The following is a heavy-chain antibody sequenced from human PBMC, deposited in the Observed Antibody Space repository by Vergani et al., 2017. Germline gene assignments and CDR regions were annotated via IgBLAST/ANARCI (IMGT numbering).Heavy chain of an antibody. CDR3: ARGDYGILTGYRY. V-gene: IGHV1-46*03. CDR2: INPSGGNT. Sequence: QVQVVQSGAEVKKSGASVKVSCKTSGYTFSNDYMHWVRQAPGQGLEWMGIINPSGGNTNYAQKFQGRVTMTRDTSTSTVYMELSSLRSEDTAIYYCARGDYGILTGYRYWGQGTLVTVS. D-gene: IGHD3-9*01. CDR1: GYTFSNDY. J-gene: IGHJ4*02.